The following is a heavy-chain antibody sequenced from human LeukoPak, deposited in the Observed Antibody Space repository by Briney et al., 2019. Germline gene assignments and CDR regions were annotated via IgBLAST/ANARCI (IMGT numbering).Heavy chain of an antibody. J-gene: IGHJ5*02. Sequence: PGGSLRLSCAASGFTFSSYEMNWVRQAPGKGLEWVSYISSSGSTIYYADSVKGRFTISRDNAKNSLYLQMYSLRAEDTAVYYCARGASGWSDNWFDAWGQGTLVTVSS. CDR1: GFTFSSYE. CDR3: ARGASGWSDNWFDA. V-gene: IGHV3-48*03. D-gene: IGHD6-19*01. CDR2: ISSSGSTI.